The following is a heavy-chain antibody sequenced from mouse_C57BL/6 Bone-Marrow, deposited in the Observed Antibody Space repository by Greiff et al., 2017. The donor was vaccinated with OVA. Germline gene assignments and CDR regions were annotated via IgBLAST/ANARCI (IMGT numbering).Heavy chain of an antibody. CDR2: IDPENGDT. V-gene: IGHV14-4*01. J-gene: IGHJ2*01. Sequence: VQLQQSGAELVRPGASVKLSCTASGFNIKDDYMHWVKERPEQGLEWIGWIDPENGDTEYASKFQGKATKTADTSSKTVYLHLSSLTSEDTAVYYCTTGRYCGRGTTLPVSS. CDR1: GFNIKDDY. CDR3: TTGRY.